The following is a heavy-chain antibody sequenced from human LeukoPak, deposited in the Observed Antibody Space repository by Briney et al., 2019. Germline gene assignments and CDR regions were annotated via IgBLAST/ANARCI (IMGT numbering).Heavy chain of an antibody. D-gene: IGHD6-19*01. CDR1: GFTFSSYS. CDR3: VRDSPSGFFDL. Sequence: GGSLRLSRAPSGFTFSSYSMNWVRQAPGKGLVWVSRLNSDGSNTIYADSVKGRFTISRDNAKNTLYLQMNSLRAEDTAVYYCVRDSPSGFFDLWGRGTLVTVSS. CDR2: LNSDGSNT. V-gene: IGHV3-74*01. J-gene: IGHJ2*01.